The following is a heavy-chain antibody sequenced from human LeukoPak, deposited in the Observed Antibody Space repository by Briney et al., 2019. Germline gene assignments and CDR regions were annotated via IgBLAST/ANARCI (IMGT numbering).Heavy chain of an antibody. J-gene: IGHJ4*02. Sequence: GGSLRLSCAASGFTFSSYWMSWVRQAPGKGLEWVANIKQDGSEKYYVDSVKGRFTISRDNDKNSLYLQMNSLRAEDTAVYYCAKEGGYVAYFDYWGQGTLVTVSS. V-gene: IGHV3-7*03. CDR2: IKQDGSEK. CDR3: AKEGGYVAYFDY. D-gene: IGHD1-1*01. CDR1: GFTFSSYW.